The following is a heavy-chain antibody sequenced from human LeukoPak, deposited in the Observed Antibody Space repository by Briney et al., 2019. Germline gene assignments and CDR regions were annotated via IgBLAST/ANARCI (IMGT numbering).Heavy chain of an antibody. CDR1: GGSFSGYY. Sequence: SETLSLTCAVYGGSFSGYYWSWIRQPPGKGLEWIGETNHSGSTNYNPSLKSRVTISVDTSKNQFSLKLSSVTAADTAVYYCARGGWGYYDSSGYCDYWGQGTLVTVSS. CDR3: ARGGWGYYDSSGYCDY. V-gene: IGHV4-34*01. CDR2: TNHSGST. J-gene: IGHJ4*02. D-gene: IGHD3-22*01.